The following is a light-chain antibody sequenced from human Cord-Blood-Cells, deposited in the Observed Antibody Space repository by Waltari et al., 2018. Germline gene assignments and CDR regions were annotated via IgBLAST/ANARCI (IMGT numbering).Light chain of an antibody. CDR1: KSVSSSY. CDR3: QQYGSSPDS. V-gene: IGKV3-20*01. Sequence: EILLTQSPGTLTLSPGARVTLSCRARKSVSSSYLAWYQQKPGQAPRLLIYGASSRATGIPDRFSGSGSGTDFTLTISRLEPEDFAVYYCQQYGSSPDSFGQGTKLEI. J-gene: IGKJ2*03. CDR2: GAS.